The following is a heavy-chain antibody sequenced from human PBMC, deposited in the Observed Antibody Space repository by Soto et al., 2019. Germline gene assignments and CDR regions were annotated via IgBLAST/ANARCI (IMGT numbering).Heavy chain of an antibody. D-gene: IGHD5-12*01. CDR3: ASTPRDGYDKYYFDY. V-gene: IGHV1-69*01. CDR2: IIPIFGTA. J-gene: IGHJ4*02. CDR1: GGTFSSYA. Sequence: QVQLVQSGAEVKKPGSSVKVSCKASGGTFSSYAISWVRQAPGQGLEWMGGIIPIFGTANYAQKFQGRVTITADESTSTAYMELSSLRSEDTAAYYCASTPRDGYDKYYFDYWGQGTLVTVSS.